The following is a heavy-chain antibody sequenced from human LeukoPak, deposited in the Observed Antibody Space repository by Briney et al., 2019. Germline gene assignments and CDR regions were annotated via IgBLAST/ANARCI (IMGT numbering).Heavy chain of an antibody. Sequence: AGGSLRLSCAASGFTFSSYVMHWVRQAPGKRLEWVAVISYDGSNKYYADSVKGRFTISRDNSKNTLYLQMNSLRAEDTAVYYCAKDHSVGATKGYFDYWGQGTLVTVSS. CDR3: AKDHSVGATKGYFDY. J-gene: IGHJ4*02. CDR1: GFTFSSYV. D-gene: IGHD1-26*01. CDR2: ISYDGSNK. V-gene: IGHV3-30*18.